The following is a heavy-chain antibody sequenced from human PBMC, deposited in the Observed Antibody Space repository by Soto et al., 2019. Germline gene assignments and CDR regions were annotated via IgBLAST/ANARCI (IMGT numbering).Heavy chain of an antibody. CDR1: GFTFGDYA. Sequence: GGSLRLSCTASGFTFGDYAMSWFRQAPGKGLEWVGFIRSKAYGGTTEYAASVKGRFTISRDDSKSIAYLQMNSLKTEDTAVYYCTRSRAHRIPYYYGMDVWGQGTTVTVSS. J-gene: IGHJ6*02. D-gene: IGHD2-15*01. CDR2: IRSKAYGGTT. V-gene: IGHV3-49*03. CDR3: TRSRAHRIPYYYGMDV.